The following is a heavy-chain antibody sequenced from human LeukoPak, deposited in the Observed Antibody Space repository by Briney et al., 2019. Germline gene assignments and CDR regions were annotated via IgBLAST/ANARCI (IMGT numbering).Heavy chain of an antibody. D-gene: IGHD6-19*01. CDR3: ARDRGSGWYDY. V-gene: IGHV3-21*01. J-gene: IGHJ4*02. Sequence: PGGSLRLSCAASGFTFSSYSMNWVRQAPGKGLEWVSFISSSSSHIYYTDSVKGRFTISRDNAKNPLYLQMNSLRAEDTAVYYCARDRGSGWYDYWGRGTLVTVAS. CDR1: GFTFSSYS. CDR2: ISSSSSHI.